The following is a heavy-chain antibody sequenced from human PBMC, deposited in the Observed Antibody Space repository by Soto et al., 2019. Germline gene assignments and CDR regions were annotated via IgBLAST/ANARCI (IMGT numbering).Heavy chain of an antibody. CDR2: IRSKANSYAT. Sequence: EVQLVESGGGLVQPGGSLKLPCAASGFTFSGSAMHWVRQASGKGLEWVGRIRSKANSYATAYAASVKGRFTISRDDSKNTAYLQMNSLKTEDTAVYYCTRRGYSSSSGDYWGQGTLVTVSS. J-gene: IGHJ4*02. CDR3: TRRGYSSSSGDY. D-gene: IGHD6-6*01. CDR1: GFTFSGSA. V-gene: IGHV3-73*02.